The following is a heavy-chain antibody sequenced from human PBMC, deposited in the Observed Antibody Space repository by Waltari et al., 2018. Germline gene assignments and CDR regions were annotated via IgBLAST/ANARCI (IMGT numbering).Heavy chain of an antibody. CDR2: IRGYNGDT. CDR3: ARLYDSSAYYNTYLDP. V-gene: IGHV1-18*01. D-gene: IGHD3-22*01. CDR1: GSTFRNYV. J-gene: IGHJ5*02. Sequence: QVQLVQSGAEVRKPGASVKVSCKASGSTFRNYVDARVRPAPGQVLEWMGWIRGYNGDTKYAREFEGRLTVTTNTSTNTAHMELRSLRSDDTAVYYCARLYDSSAYYNTYLDPWGQGALVTVSS.